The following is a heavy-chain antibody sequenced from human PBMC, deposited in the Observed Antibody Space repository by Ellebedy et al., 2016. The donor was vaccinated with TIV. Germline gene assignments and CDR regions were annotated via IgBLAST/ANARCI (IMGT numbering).Heavy chain of an antibody. CDR2: ISPNSGAT. V-gene: IGHV1-2*02. CDR1: GYIFTAYY. CDR3: ATTTVVHQTAFDI. Sequence: AASVKVSCKASGYIFTAYYIHWVRQAPGQGLEWMGWISPNSGATNYAQKFRDRVTLTRYTSIRTAYLDLTSLRSDDTAVYYCATTTVVHQTAFDIWGQGTTVTVSS. D-gene: IGHD4-23*01. J-gene: IGHJ3*02.